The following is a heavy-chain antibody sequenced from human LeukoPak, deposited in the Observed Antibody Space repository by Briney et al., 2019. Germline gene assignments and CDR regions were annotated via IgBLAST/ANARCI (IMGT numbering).Heavy chain of an antibody. CDR3: AREDGYSYGYYY. D-gene: IGHD5-18*01. CDR1: GGSVSSGSYY. V-gene: IGHV4-61*01. CDR2: IYYSGST. J-gene: IGHJ4*02. Sequence: PSETLSLTCTASGGSVSSGSYYWSWIRQPPGKGLEWIGYIYYSGSTNYNPPLKSRVTISVDTSKNQFSLKLSSVTAADTAVYYCAREDGYSYGYYYWGQGTLVTVSS.